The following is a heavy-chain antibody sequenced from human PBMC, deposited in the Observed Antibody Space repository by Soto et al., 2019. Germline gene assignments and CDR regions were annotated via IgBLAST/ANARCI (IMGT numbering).Heavy chain of an antibody. CDR1: GLTFSSYS. D-gene: IGHD6-13*01. CDR2: VSCYGSNI. CDR3: ARDGAKDRSSWDGYFPN. V-gene: IGHV3-30-3*01. Sequence: QVQLVASGGGVVQPGKSLRLSCVASGLTFSSYSMHWVRQAPGKGLEWVAVVSCYGSNIDYADSVKGRFTISRDNSENNLQRQMNGLRPEDTAVYYCARDGAKDRSSWDGYFPNGGKGTMVAVSS. J-gene: IGHJ1*01.